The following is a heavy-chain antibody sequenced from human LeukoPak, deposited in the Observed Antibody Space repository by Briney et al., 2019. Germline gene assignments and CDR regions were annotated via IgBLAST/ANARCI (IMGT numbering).Heavy chain of an antibody. D-gene: IGHD7-27*01. CDR2: ISCNGGST. CDR3: AREEGGRLGIDYYFDY. Sequence: PGGSLRLSCAASGFTFDDYDMSWVRQAPGKGLEWVSGISCNGGSTGYADSVKGRFTISRDNAKKLLFLQMNSLRAEDTAVYYCAREEGGRLGIDYYFDYWGQGTLVTVSS. CDR1: GFTFDDYD. J-gene: IGHJ4*02. V-gene: IGHV3-20*04.